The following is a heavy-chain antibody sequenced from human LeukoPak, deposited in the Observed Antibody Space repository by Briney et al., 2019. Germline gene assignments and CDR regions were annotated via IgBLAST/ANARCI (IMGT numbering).Heavy chain of an antibody. CDR2: INPNSGGT. CDR3: ARDYYGSGTIGNWFDP. Sequence: EASVKVSCTASGYTFTGYYMHWVRQAPGQGLEWMGWINPNSGGTNYAQKFQGRVTMTRDTSISTAYMELSRLRSDDTAVYYCARDYYGSGTIGNWFDPWGQGTLVTVSS. D-gene: IGHD3-10*01. J-gene: IGHJ5*02. V-gene: IGHV1-2*02. CDR1: GYTFTGYY.